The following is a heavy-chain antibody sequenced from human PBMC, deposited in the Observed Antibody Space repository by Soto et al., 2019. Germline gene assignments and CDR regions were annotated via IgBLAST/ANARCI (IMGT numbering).Heavy chain of an antibody. CDR3: ARVRSIAGRAFFYLALDG. Sequence: GGSLRLSCVVSGFTFRNYIMTWVRQAPGRGLEWVSSISSSQTVTSFLYYEDSVKGRFTISRDDAKNSLYLQMRSLRVEDTAVYYRARVRSIAGRAFFYLALDGSGQGTTPTVYS. CDR2: ISSSQTVTSFL. D-gene: IGHD3-3*02. CDR1: GFTFRNYI. J-gene: IGHJ6*02. V-gene: IGHV3-21*01.